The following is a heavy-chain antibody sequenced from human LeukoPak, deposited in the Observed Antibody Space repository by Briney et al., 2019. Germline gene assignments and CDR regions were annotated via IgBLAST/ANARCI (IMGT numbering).Heavy chain of an antibody. V-gene: IGHV4-59*08. D-gene: IGHD5-24*01. CDR2: IYYSGST. J-gene: IGHJ4*02. Sequence: SETLSLTCTVSGGSISSYYWSWIRQPPGKGLEWIGYIYYSGSTNYNPSLKSRVTISVDTSKNQFSLKLSSVTAADTAVYYCARSRDGYNGILDYWGQGTLVTVSS. CDR1: GGSISSYY. CDR3: ARSRDGYNGILDY.